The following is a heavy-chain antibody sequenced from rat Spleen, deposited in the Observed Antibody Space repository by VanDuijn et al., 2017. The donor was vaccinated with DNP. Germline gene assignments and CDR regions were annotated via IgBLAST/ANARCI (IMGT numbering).Heavy chain of an antibody. CDR3: AWDISG. V-gene: IGHV6-6*01. CDR1: GFTFNTAW. CDR2: IKPKYDNYAT. Sequence: EVQVLESGGGWVQPGNSLKLSCATSGFTFNTAWMYWYRQFPEKGLEWVARIKPKYDNYATDYSESVKGRFTISRDDSKTSIYLQMNDLREEDTAIYYCAWDISGWGQGTLVTVSS. J-gene: IGHJ3*01.